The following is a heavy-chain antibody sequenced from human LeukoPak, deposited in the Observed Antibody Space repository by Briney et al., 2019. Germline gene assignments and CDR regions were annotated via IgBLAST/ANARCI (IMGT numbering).Heavy chain of an antibody. CDR3: ARGTIFGVVINHLGDY. J-gene: IGHJ4*02. Sequence: GGSLRLSCAASGFTFSSYAMSWVRQAPGKGLEWVSYISSSGSTIYYADSVKGRFTISRDNAKNSLYLQMNSLRAEDTAVYYCARGTIFGVVINHLGDYWGQGTLVTVSS. D-gene: IGHD3-3*01. CDR2: ISSSGSTI. V-gene: IGHV3-48*04. CDR1: GFTFSSYA.